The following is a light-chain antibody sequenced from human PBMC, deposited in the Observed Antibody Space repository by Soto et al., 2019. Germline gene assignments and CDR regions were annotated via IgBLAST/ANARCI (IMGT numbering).Light chain of an antibody. CDR1: SNDVGAYDY. V-gene: IGLV2-14*01. J-gene: IGLJ2*01. Sequence: QSALTQPASVSGSPGQSITLSCTGTSNDVGAYDYVSWYQQHPGKAPKLIIYEVTYRPSGVSNRFSGSQSGNTASQTISGLQAEDEANYYCSSYRGSSTLTFGGGTKVTVL. CDR3: SSYRGSSTLT. CDR2: EVT.